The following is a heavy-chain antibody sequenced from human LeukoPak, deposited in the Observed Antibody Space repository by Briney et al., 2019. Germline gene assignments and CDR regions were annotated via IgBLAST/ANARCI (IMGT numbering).Heavy chain of an antibody. J-gene: IGHJ6*02. D-gene: IGHD3-10*01. Sequence: ASVKVSCKASGYTFTSYGISWVRQAPGQGLEWMGWIGAYNGNTNYAQKLQGRVTMTTDTSTSTAYMELRSLRSDDTAVYYCARALSGSYYYYGMDVWGQGTTVTVSS. V-gene: IGHV1-18*01. CDR1: GYTFTSYG. CDR3: ARALSGSYYYYGMDV. CDR2: IGAYNGNT.